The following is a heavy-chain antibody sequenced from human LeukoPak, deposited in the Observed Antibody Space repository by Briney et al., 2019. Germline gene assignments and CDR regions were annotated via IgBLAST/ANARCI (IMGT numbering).Heavy chain of an antibody. J-gene: IGHJ4*02. CDR3: ARLVEMSALGQFDY. CDR1: GYSFTSHW. CDR2: IYPGDSDT. V-gene: IGHV5-51*01. D-gene: IGHD1-1*01. Sequence: GESLKISCKGSGYSFTSHWIGWVRQMPGKGLEWMGIIYPGDSDTRYSPSFEGQVTISADKSISAAYLQWNVLKASDTAIYYCARLVEMSALGQFDYWGQGTLVTVSA.